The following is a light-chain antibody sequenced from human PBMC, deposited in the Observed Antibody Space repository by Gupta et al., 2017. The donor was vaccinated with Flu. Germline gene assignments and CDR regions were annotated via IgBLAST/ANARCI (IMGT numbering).Light chain of an antibody. V-gene: IGKV1-5*03. CDR1: QSISNW. CDR3: QQYQSYSFT. J-gene: IGKJ3*01. CDR2: KAS. Sequence: DMQMTRSPSTLSASVGDRVTITCRASQSISNWLAWYQQKPGKAPNLLIYKASRLESGVPSRFSGSGSGTEFTLTISSLQPDDLATYYCQQYQSYSFTFGPGTKVQIK.